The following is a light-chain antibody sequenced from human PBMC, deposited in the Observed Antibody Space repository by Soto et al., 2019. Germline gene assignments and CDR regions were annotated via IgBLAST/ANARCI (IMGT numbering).Light chain of an antibody. V-gene: IGKV3-15*01. CDR1: QSVSSN. CDR3: QQYNNLPPYT. CDR2: GAS. J-gene: IGKJ2*01. Sequence: EIVMTQSPATLSVSPGERATLSCRASQSVSSNLAWYQQKPGQAPRLLIYGASTRATGIPARFSGSGSGTEFTLIVSSLQSEDFAVYYCQQYNNLPPYTFGQGTKLEIK.